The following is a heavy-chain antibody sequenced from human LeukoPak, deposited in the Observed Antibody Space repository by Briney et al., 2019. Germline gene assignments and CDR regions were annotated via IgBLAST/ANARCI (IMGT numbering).Heavy chain of an antibody. CDR2: INPNSGGT. CDR3: ARVPGNDILTGYKDC. D-gene: IGHD3-9*01. CDR1: GYTFTGYY. J-gene: IGHJ4*02. Sequence: ASVKVSCKASGYTFTGYYMHWVRQAPGQGLEWMGWINPNSGGTNYAQKFQGRVTMTRDTSISTAYMELSRLRSDDTAVYYCARVPGNDILTGYKDCWGQGTLVTVSS. V-gene: IGHV1-2*02.